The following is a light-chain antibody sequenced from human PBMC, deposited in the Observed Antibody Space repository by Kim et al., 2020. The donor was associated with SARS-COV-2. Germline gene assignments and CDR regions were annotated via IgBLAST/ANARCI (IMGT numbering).Light chain of an antibody. CDR2: EAS. Sequence: ASVDDRVTITSQPLQSISSGLAWYQQKPGKAPQHLIYEASSLESGVPSMFSGSGSGTEFTHTISSLRPDEFATNYCQQYNSYWTFGQRTKVDIK. CDR1: QSISSG. CDR3: QQYNSYWT. J-gene: IGKJ1*01. V-gene: IGKV1-5*03.